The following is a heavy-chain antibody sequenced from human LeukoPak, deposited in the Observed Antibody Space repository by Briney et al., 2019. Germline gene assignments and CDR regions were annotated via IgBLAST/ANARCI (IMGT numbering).Heavy chain of an antibody. CDR1: GYTFTIYG. V-gene: IGHV1-18*01. D-gene: IGHD3-10*01. CDR3: SRSQASERGDYFDS. CDR2: ISGYNGKT. J-gene: IGHJ4*02. Sequence: GASVKLSCKSSGYTFTIYGIRWVRQAPGQGLELMGWISGYNGKTNYAQNFQGRLTLTTDTSTSTPYMEQLSPRSDDTAADYCSRSQASERGDYFDSWGQGTLVTVSS.